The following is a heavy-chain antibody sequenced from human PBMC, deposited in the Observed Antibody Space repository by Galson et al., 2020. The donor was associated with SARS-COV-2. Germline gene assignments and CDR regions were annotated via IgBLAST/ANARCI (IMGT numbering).Heavy chain of an antibody. D-gene: IGHD3-9*01. CDR3: ASSPPWLLKQRDNYYFDY. V-gene: IGHV1-69*10. CDR2: IIPILGIA. CDR1: GGTFSSYA. J-gene: IGHJ4*02. Sequence: SVKVSCKASGGTFSSYAISWVRQAPGQGLEWMGGIIPILGIANYAQKFQGRVTITADKSTSTAYMELSSLRSEDTAVYYCASSPPWLLKQRDNYYFDYWGQGTLVTVSS.